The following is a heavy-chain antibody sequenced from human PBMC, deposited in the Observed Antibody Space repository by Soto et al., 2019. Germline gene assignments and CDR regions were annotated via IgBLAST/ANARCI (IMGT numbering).Heavy chain of an antibody. D-gene: IGHD6-19*01. V-gene: IGHV3-30-3*01. CDR3: ARDGGSIAVAEGFDY. Sequence: RRSLRLACAASVFTFISYAMHWGRQAPGKGLEWVAVISYDGSNKYYADSVKGRFTISRDNSKNTLYLQMNSLRAEDTAVYYCARDGGSIAVAEGFDYWGQGTLVTVSS. CDR1: VFTFISYA. J-gene: IGHJ4*02. CDR2: ISYDGSNK.